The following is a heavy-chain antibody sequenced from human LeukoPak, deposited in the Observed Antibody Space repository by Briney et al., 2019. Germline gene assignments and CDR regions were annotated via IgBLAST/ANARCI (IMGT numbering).Heavy chain of an antibody. CDR2: IKSKGDGGTT. V-gene: IGHV3-15*01. CDR1: GFTFSYAY. J-gene: IGHJ4*02. CDR3: TTVTMVREIN. D-gene: IGHD3-10*01. Sequence: KTGGSLRLSCAASGFTFSYAYMNLVRQAPGKGPEWVGRIKSKGDGGTTDYAAPVKGRFTISRDDSKNMLYLQMNSLTTEDTAVYYCTTVTMVREINWGQGTLVTVSS.